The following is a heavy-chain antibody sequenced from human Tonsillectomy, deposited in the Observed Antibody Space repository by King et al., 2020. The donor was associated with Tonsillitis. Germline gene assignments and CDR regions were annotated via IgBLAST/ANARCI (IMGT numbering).Heavy chain of an antibody. D-gene: IGHD2-2*01. J-gene: IGHJ6*02. V-gene: IGHV3-21*01. Sequence: VQLVESGGGLVKPGGSLRLSCAASGFTFSSYSMNWVRQAPGKGLEWVSSISSSSNYINYADSVRGRFTISRDNAKNSLYLQMNTLRAEDTAVYYCARDLYCCSTSCYAENGMDVWGQGTTVTVSS. CDR1: GFTFSSYS. CDR3: ARDLYCCSTSCYAENGMDV. CDR2: ISSSSNYI.